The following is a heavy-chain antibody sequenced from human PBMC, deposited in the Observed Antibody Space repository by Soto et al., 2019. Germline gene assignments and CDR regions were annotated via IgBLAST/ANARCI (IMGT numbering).Heavy chain of an antibody. CDR3: ARDRDLTSSWSFDY. CDR2: ISTTSDYT. V-gene: IGHV3-11*06. J-gene: IGHJ4*02. Sequence: WGALRLSCSASGFTFSDYYMTWIRQAPGEGLEWVSYISTTSDYTNYADSVKGRFTISRDNAKNSLYLQMNRLRAEDTAVYYGARDRDLTSSWSFDYWGQGTLVTVSS. D-gene: IGHD6-13*01. CDR1: GFTFSDYY.